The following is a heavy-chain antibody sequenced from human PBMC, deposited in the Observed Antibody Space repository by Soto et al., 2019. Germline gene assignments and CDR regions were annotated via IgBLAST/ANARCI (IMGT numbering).Heavy chain of an antibody. CDR2: IIPILGIA. D-gene: IGHD3-16*02. CDR3: ARGVDYIWGSYRPYFDY. J-gene: IGHJ4*02. V-gene: IGHV1-69*02. CDR1: GGTFSSYT. Sequence: QVQLVQSGAEVKKPGSSVKVSCKASGGTFSSYTISWVRQAPGQGLEWMGRIIPILGIANYAQKFQGRVTITSDKSTSTAYMELSSLRSEDTAVYYCARGVDYIWGSYRPYFDYRGQGTLVTVSS.